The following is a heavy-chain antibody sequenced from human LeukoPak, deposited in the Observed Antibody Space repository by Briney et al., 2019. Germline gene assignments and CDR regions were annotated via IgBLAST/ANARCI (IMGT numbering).Heavy chain of an antibody. V-gene: IGHV4-61*02. J-gene: IGHJ4*02. CDR1: GGSISSGSYY. CDR2: IYYSGST. D-gene: IGHD3-10*01. CDR3: ARVDYYGSGSVDY. Sequence: SETLSLTCTVSGGSISSGSYYWSWIRQPAGKGLEWIGRIYYSGSTNYNPSLKSRVTISVDTSKNQFSLKLSSVTAADTAVYYCARVDYYGSGSVDYWGQGTLVTVSS.